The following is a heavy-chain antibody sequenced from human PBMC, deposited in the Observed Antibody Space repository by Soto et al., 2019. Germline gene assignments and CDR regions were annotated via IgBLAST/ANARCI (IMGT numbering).Heavy chain of an antibody. J-gene: IGHJ4*02. D-gene: IGHD6-13*01. V-gene: IGHV4-31*03. CDR3: ARDRPGEYSSSWFDY. CDR2: IYYSGST. Sequence: QVQLQESGPGLVKPSQTLSLTCTVSGGSIISGGYYWDWIRQHPGKGLEWFGYIYYSGSTYYNPSLKSRVTISVDTSKNQFSLKLSSVTAADTAVYYCARDRPGEYSSSWFDYWGQGTLVTVSS. CDR1: GGSIISGGYY.